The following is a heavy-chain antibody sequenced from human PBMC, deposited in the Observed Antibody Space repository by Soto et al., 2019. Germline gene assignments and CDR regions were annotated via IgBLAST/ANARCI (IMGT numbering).Heavy chain of an antibody. CDR2: IYYRGNA. Sequence: QLQLQESGPGLVKPSETLSLTCSVSDDSINSDKYYWGWIRQPPGKGLEWIGSIYYRGNAYYNPYIQTRVTTSQDKSNSQFSLKLNSVTAADSAVYFCARLEGLATISYYFDFWGPGALVTVSS. CDR3: ARLEGLATISYYFDF. J-gene: IGHJ4*02. D-gene: IGHD3-9*01. V-gene: IGHV4-39*01. CDR1: DDSINSDKYY.